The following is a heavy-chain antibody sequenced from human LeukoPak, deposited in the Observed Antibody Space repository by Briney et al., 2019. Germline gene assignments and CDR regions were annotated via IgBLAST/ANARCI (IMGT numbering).Heavy chain of an antibody. J-gene: IGHJ4*02. D-gene: IGHD2-2*01. CDR1: GFTFSSYG. CDR2: IRYDGSNK. CDR3: ATRESTVANIDY. V-gene: IGHV3-30*02. Sequence: GGSLRLSCAASGFTFSSYGMHWVRQAPGKGLEWVAFIRYDGSNKYYADSVKGRFTISRDNSKNTLYLQMNSLRAEDTAVYYCATRESTVANIDYWGQGTLVTVSS.